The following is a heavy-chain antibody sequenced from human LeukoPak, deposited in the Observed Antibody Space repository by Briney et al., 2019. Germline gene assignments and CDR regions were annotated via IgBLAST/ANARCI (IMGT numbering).Heavy chain of an antibody. D-gene: IGHD5-18*01. CDR3: VRGWGRTAMAPAGY. J-gene: IGHJ4*02. V-gene: IGHV4-39*07. Sequence: PSETLSLTCTVSDYSISSGYGYYWGWIRQTPGKGLECIGSMFYSGSTNYNPSLKSRVTISVDTSKNQFSLKLSSVTAADTAVYYCVRGWGRTAMAPAGYWGQGTLVTVSS. CDR1: DYSISSGYGYY. CDR2: MFYSGST.